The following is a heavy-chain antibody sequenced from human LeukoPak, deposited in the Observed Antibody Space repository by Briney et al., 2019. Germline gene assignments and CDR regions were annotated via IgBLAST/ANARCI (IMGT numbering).Heavy chain of an antibody. Sequence: KPGGSLRLSCVASGFTFSDYYMSWIRQAPGKGLEWVSNITSSSDYTNYADSVKGRFTISRDNAKNSLYLQMNSLRVEDTAVYYCAKQYDFWSGPDYWGQGTLVTVSS. J-gene: IGHJ4*02. CDR3: AKQYDFWSGPDY. D-gene: IGHD3-3*01. CDR2: ITSSSDYT. CDR1: GFTFSDYY. V-gene: IGHV3-11*03.